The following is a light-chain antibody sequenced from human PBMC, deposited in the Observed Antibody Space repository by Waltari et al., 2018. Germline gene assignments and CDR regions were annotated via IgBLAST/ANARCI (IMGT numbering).Light chain of an antibody. CDR1: QSIINY. Sequence: DIQMTQSPSSMSASVGDRVTITSRASQSIINYLNWYQQKPAKAPKLLIYAASSLQSGLPSRFSGSGSGTDFTLTISRLQPEDFATYYCQQSYTTPRTFGGGTKVEIK. J-gene: IGKJ4*01. CDR2: AAS. CDR3: QQSYTTPRT. V-gene: IGKV1-39*01.